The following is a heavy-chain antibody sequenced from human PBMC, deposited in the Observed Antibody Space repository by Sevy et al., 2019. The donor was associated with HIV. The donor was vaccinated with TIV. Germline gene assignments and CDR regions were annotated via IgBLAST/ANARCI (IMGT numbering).Heavy chain of an antibody. V-gene: IGHV3-7*01. Sequence: GGSLRLSCAASGFSLNIYWMSWVRQAPGKGLEWVANIKQDGSVKYYVDSVKGRFTISRDNARNLLYLQMNSLRAEDTALYYCVRAIAADDSFWGQGTLVTVSS. CDR2: IKQDGSVK. D-gene: IGHD6-13*01. J-gene: IGHJ4*02. CDR3: VRAIAADDSF. CDR1: GFSLNIYW.